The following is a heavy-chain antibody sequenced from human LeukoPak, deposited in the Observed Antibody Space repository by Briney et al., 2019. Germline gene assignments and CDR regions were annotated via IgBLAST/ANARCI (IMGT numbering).Heavy chain of an antibody. J-gene: IGHJ4*02. CDR3: ARVRDGYNSDYFDY. CDR2: IIPILGIA. CDR1: GYTFNTYM. Sequence: GASVKVSCKASGYTFNTYMINWVRQAPGQGLEWMGRIIPILGIANYAQKFQGRVTITADKSTSTAYMELSSLRSEDTAVYYCARVRDGYNSDYFDYWGQGTLVTVSS. D-gene: IGHD5-24*01. V-gene: IGHV1-69*02.